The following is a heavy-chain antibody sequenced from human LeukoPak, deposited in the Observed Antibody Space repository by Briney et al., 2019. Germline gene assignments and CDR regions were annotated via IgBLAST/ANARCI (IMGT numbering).Heavy chain of an antibody. CDR2: IYYTGST. CDR1: GGSISSSNYY. CDR3: ARLPSGYHFDY. V-gene: IGHV4-39*01. D-gene: IGHD3-22*01. Sequence: PSETLSLTCTVSGGSISSSNYYWGWIRQSPGKDLEWVGTIYYTGSTYYNPPLRSRVTISVDTSKNQFSLQLSSVTAADTAVYYCARLPSGYHFDYWGQGTLVTVSS. J-gene: IGHJ4*02.